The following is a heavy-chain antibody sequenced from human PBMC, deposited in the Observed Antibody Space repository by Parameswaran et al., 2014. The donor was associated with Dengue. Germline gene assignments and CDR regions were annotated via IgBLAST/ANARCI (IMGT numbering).Heavy chain of an antibody. D-gene: IGHD1-20*01. V-gene: IGHV3-11*03. CDR3: ARCITRVRCDY. J-gene: IGHJ4*02. Sequence: RWIRQPPGKGLEWVSYISSSSSYTNYADSVKGRFTISRDNAKNSLYLQMNSLRAEDTAVYYCARCITRVRCDYWGQGTLVTVSS. CDR2: ISSSSSYT.